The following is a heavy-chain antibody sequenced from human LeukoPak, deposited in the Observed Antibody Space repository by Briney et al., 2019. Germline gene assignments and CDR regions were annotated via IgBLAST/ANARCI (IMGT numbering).Heavy chain of an antibody. J-gene: IGHJ4*02. D-gene: IGHD1-14*01. CDR1: GVTFSTYG. CDR2: IGSTGTDR. CDR3: ATETNGRHYDY. Sequence: PGGSLRLSCADSGVTFSTYGINWVRQAPGKGLEWVSSIGSTGTDRYYADSVKGRFTISRDNAKNSLYLQMNSLRAEDTAVYYCATETNGRHYDYWGQGTMLTVSS. V-gene: IGHV3-21*01.